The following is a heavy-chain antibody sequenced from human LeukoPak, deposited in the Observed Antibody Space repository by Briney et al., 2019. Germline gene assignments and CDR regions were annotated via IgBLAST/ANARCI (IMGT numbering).Heavy chain of an antibody. D-gene: IGHD3-22*01. CDR1: GFTFSSYG. Sequence: GGTLRLSCAASGFTFSSYGMNWVRQAPGKGLEWVSAISGRGDSTNYADSVKGRFTISRDNSKNTLYLQMNSLRAEDTAVYYCARDTGWAYDNAFDIWGQGTMVTVSS. CDR2: ISGRGDST. J-gene: IGHJ3*02. CDR3: ARDTGWAYDNAFDI. V-gene: IGHV3-23*01.